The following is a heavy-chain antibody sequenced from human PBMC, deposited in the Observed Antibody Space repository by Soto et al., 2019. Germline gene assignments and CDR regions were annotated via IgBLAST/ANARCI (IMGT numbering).Heavy chain of an antibody. Sequence: QVQLVQSGAEVKKPGSSVKVSCKASGGTFSSYAISWVRQAPGQGLEWMGGIIPIFGTANYAQKFQGRVTITADESTRTADMGLSSLRSEDTAVYYCARAIVVVVAATPDYYYGMDVWGQGTTVTVSS. D-gene: IGHD2-15*01. CDR3: ARAIVVVVAATPDYYYGMDV. J-gene: IGHJ6*02. V-gene: IGHV1-69*12. CDR1: GGTFSSYA. CDR2: IIPIFGTA.